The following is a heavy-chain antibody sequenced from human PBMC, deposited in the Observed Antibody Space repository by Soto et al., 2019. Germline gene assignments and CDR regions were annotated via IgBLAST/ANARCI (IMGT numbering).Heavy chain of an antibody. Sequence: QVQVVESGGGLVNPGGSLRISCVASGFSFSDYYMTWIRQAPGKGLDWVSYMSSSGGSDYYADSVKGRFTISRDNSKKTLYLHMNSLRVEDTAVYYCARVGLSRGTYVDYWGQGTLVSVSS. J-gene: IGHJ4*02. CDR3: ARVGLSRGTYVDY. V-gene: IGHV3-11*01. D-gene: IGHD2-21*02. CDR2: MSSSGGSD. CDR1: GFSFSDYY.